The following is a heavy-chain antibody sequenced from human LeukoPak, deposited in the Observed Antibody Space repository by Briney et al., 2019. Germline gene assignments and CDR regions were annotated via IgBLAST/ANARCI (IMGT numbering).Heavy chain of an antibody. Sequence: GGSLRLSCKGSGYSFTSYWIGWVRQMPGKGLEWMGIIYPGDSDTIYSPSFQGQVTILADKSNNNAYLQGDSLKASDTAIYYFARSPYKSGLINYYFYMDLWGKGTTVTVSS. V-gene: IGHV5-51*01. CDR2: IYPGDSDT. CDR3: ARSPYKSGLINYYFYMDL. D-gene: IGHD5-12*01. J-gene: IGHJ6*03. CDR1: GYSFTSYW.